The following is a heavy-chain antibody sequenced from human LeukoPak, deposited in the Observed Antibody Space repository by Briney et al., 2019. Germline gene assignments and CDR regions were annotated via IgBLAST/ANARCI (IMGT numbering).Heavy chain of an antibody. V-gene: IGHV1-2*06. J-gene: IGHJ6*02. CDR2: INPNSGGT. CDR3: AREGQWLGSYYYYGMDV. D-gene: IGHD6-19*01. CDR1: GYTFTGYY. Sequence: GASVKVSCKTSGYTFTGYYMHWVRQAPGQGLEWMGRINPNSGGTNYAQKFQGRVTMTRDTSITTAYMELSSLRSDDTAVYYCAREGQWLGSYYYYGMDVWGQGTTVTVSS.